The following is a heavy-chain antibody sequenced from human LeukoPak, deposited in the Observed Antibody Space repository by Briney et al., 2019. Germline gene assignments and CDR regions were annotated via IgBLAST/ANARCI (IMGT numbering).Heavy chain of an antibody. J-gene: IGHJ4*02. Sequence: RSGGSLRLSCAASGFTFSSYAMSWIRQAPGKGLEWVSSISGSAISTYYADSVKGRFTISRDNSRNTLYLQMNSLRAEDTALFYCAKGDNNILTGYYNSFDSWGQGTLVTVSS. D-gene: IGHD3-9*01. CDR3: AKGDNNILTGYYNSFDS. CDR1: GFTFSSYA. CDR2: ISGSAIST. V-gene: IGHV3-23*01.